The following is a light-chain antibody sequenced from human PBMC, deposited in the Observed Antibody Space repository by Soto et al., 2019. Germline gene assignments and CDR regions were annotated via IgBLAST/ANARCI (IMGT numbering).Light chain of an antibody. CDR2: TTS. Sequence: DLQITQSPSCLSPYVRDRVTITCRASQSISTYLNWYLQKPGKAPNLLIYTTSILESGVPSRFSGSGSGTDFTLTISSLQPEDFATYFCQQSYSRPRTFGQGTKVDIK. CDR1: QSISTY. V-gene: IGKV1-39*01. J-gene: IGKJ1*01. CDR3: QQSYSRPRT.